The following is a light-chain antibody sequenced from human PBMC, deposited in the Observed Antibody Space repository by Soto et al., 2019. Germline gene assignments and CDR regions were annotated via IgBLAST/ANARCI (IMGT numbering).Light chain of an antibody. V-gene: IGLV2-8*01. CDR1: SSDIGGYNS. CDR2: DVT. Sequence: QSALTQSPSASGSPGQSVTISCTGTSSDIGGYNSVSWYQQHPGKAPKVMIYDVTKRPSGVPDRFSGSKSGNTASLTVSALLAGDEADYYCSSYSDRKNLVFGTGTKV. J-gene: IGLJ1*01. CDR3: SSYSDRKNLV.